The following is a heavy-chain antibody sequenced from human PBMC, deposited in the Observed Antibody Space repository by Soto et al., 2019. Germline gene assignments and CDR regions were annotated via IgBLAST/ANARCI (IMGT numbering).Heavy chain of an antibody. CDR3: ARALGATDYFDY. J-gene: IGHJ4*02. Sequence: EVQLVESGGGLVKPGGSLRLSCAAPGFTFSSYSMNWVRQAPGKGLEWVSSISSSSSYIYYADSVKGRFTISRDNAKNSLYLQMNSLRAEDTAVYYCARALGATDYFDYWGQGTLVTVSS. V-gene: IGHV3-21*01. D-gene: IGHD1-26*01. CDR1: GFTFSSYS. CDR2: ISSSSSYI.